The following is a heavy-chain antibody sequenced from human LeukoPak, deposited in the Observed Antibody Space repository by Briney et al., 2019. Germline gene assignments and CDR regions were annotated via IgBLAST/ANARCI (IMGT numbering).Heavy chain of an antibody. D-gene: IGHD3-22*01. J-gene: IGHJ4*01. CDR1: GGSISSYY. CDR2: IYISGTT. V-gene: IGHV4-4*07. CDR3: ARDEAGSGYIDY. Sequence: SETLSLTCTVSGGSISSYYWSWIRQPPGKGLEWIGRIYISGTTNYNFSLKSRITMSLDTSKNQLSLKLSSVTAADTAVYYCARDEAGSGYIDYWGQGTLVTVSS.